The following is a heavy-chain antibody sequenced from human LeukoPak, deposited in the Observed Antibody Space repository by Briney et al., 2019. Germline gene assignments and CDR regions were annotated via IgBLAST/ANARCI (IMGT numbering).Heavy chain of an antibody. CDR3: ARDPAKFWSGHDY. CDR2: ISYDGSNK. Sequence: GGSLRLSCTASGFTFSSYGMHWVRQAPGKGLERVAVISYDGSNKYYVDSVKGRFTISRDNSKNTLYVQMNSLRVEDTAVYYCARDPAKFWSGHDYWGQGTLVTVSS. D-gene: IGHD3-3*01. CDR1: GFTFSSYG. J-gene: IGHJ4*02. V-gene: IGHV3-30*03.